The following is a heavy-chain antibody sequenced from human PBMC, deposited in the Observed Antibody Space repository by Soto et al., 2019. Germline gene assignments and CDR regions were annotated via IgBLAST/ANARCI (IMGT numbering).Heavy chain of an antibody. Sequence: QVELQESGPGLVKPSQTLSLTCTGAGDSISNGGYYCSWIRQHPGKGLEWIGYIYYNGNIYYSPSLKSRITISVDTAKNQYSLNLRSVTPADTAVYYCGSTLSSGYLGFGDSNFDYLGQGTPVTVSS. CDR3: GSTLSSGYLGFGDSNFDY. CDR1: GDSISNGGYY. CDR2: IYYNGNI. D-gene: IGHD3-22*01. V-gene: IGHV4-31*03. J-gene: IGHJ4*02.